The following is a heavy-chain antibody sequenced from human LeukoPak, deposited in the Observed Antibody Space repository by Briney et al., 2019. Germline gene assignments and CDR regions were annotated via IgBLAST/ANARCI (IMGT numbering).Heavy chain of an antibody. V-gene: IGHV4-59*01. Sequence: PSETLSLTCTVSGGSISSYYWSWIRQPPGKGLEWIGYISYGGSTNYNPSLKSRVTISVDTSKNQFSLKLSSVTAADTAVYYCARETYGSGSYNKWFDPWGQGTLVTVSS. CDR3: ARETYGSGSYNKWFDP. J-gene: IGHJ5*02. D-gene: IGHD3-10*01. CDR2: ISYGGST. CDR1: GGSISSYY.